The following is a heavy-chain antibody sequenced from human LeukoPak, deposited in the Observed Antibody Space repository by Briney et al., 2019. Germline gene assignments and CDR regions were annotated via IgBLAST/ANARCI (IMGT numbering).Heavy chain of an antibody. D-gene: IGHD5-12*01. CDR3: ASALYSGYDLDY. J-gene: IGHJ4*02. Sequence: ASVKVSCKASVYTFTASYMPWVRRAPGQGLEWMGWINPNSGGTNYAQKFQGRVTMTRDTSISTAYMELSRLRSDDTAVYYCASALYSGYDLDYWGQGTLVTVSS. CDR2: INPNSGGT. CDR1: VYTFTASY. V-gene: IGHV1-2*02.